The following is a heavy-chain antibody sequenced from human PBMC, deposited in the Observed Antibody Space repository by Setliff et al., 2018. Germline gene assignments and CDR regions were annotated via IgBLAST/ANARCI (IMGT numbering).Heavy chain of an antibody. CDR2: TIPIFGST. J-gene: IGHJ6*03. D-gene: IGHD5-18*01. CDR3: AREGVDTRSSTDYRYYMDV. V-gene: IGHV1-69*05. Sequence: VASVKVSCKASGGTFSSYGISWVRQAPGQGLEWMGGTIPIFGSTNYAQKFQDRVTIITDESTSTAYMELSSLRTEDTAVYYCAREGVDTRSSTDYRYYMDVWGKGTTVTASS. CDR1: GGTFSSYG.